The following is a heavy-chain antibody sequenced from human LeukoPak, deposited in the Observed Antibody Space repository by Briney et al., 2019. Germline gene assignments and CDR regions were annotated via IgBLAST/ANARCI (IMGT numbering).Heavy chain of an antibody. Sequence: PGGSLRLSCAASGFTFSSYEMNWVRQAPGKGLEWISYITSSGTTIYYADSVKGRFTISRDNARNSLHLQMNSLRAEDTAVYYCAGRTYYYDSSGSAPGAFDIWGQGTMVTVSS. J-gene: IGHJ3*02. CDR2: ITSSGTTI. D-gene: IGHD3-22*01. V-gene: IGHV3-48*03. CDR1: GFTFSSYE. CDR3: AGRTYYYDSSGSAPGAFDI.